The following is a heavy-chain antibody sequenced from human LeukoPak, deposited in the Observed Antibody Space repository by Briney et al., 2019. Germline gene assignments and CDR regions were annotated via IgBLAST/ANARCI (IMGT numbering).Heavy chain of an antibody. D-gene: IGHD3-10*02. CDR2: IGSDNKQ. CDR1: GFTFSAYA. Sequence: GGSLRLSCEASGFTFSAYAMTWVRQAPGQGLEWVSSIGSDNKQQYSESVKGRCAISRDNSKSMLFLKLNSLKAEDTALYYGSRDLQYYVVMYVWGQGTTVTVSS. CDR3: SRDLQYYVVMYV. J-gene: IGHJ6*02. V-gene: IGHV3-23*01.